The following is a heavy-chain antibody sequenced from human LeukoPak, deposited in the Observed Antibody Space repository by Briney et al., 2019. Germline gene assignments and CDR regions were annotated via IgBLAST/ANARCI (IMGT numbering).Heavy chain of an antibody. CDR2: ISWNSGSI. V-gene: IGHV3-9*01. Sequence: PGGSLRLSCAASGFTFSSYSMNWVRQAPGKGLEWVSGISWNSGSIGYADSVKGRFTISRDNAKNSLYLQMNSLRAEDTALYYCAKDLAGYGGNYSDYWGQGTLVTVSS. D-gene: IGHD4-23*01. CDR1: GFTFSSYS. CDR3: AKDLAGYGGNYSDY. J-gene: IGHJ4*02.